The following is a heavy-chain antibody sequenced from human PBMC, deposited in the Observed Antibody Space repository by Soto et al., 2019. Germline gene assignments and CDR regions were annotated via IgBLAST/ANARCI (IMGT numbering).Heavy chain of an antibody. CDR2: IYSGGNT. CDR1: GGSITSHHYY. D-gene: IGHD2-2*01. CDR3: GSGPSTTWIDN. J-gene: IGHJ4*02. V-gene: IGHV4-39*01. Sequence: QLQVQESGPGQVKPSQTLSLTCTVSGGSITSHHYYWGWIRQPPGKGLEWIGSIYSGGNTYYNPSLRSRLTIFEDTAKNLITLKLNSVTAADSAIYYCGSGPSTTWIDNWGLGTQVSVSS.